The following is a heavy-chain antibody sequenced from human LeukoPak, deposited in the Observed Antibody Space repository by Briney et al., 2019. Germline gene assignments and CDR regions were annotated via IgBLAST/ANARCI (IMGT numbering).Heavy chain of an antibody. Sequence: PGGSLRLSCAASGFTFSSYSMNWVRQAPGKGLEWVSSISSSSSYIYYADSVKGRFTISRDNAKNSLYLQMNSLRAEDTAVYYCARGAYDFWSGYFRYWGQGTLVTVSS. D-gene: IGHD3-3*01. CDR1: GFTFSSYS. J-gene: IGHJ4*02. V-gene: IGHV3-21*01. CDR2: ISSSSSYI. CDR3: ARGAYDFWSGYFRY.